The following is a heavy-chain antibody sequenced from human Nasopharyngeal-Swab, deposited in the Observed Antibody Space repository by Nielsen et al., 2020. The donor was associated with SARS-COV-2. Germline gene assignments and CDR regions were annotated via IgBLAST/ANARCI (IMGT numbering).Heavy chain of an antibody. Sequence: RQAPGKGLEWIGEINHSGSTNYNPSLKIRVTISVDTSKNQFSLKLSSVTAADTAVYYCARVSWEGSYYYYYMDVWGKGTTVTVSS. V-gene: IGHV4-34*01. J-gene: IGHJ6*03. D-gene: IGHD1-26*01. CDR2: INHSGST. CDR3: ARVSWEGSYYYYYMDV.